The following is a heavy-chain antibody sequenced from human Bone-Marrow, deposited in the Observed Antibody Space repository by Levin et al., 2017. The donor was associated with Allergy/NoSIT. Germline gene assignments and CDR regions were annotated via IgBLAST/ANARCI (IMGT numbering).Heavy chain of an antibody. CDR3: ARVEFDYGSGSCHFDF. Sequence: PSETLSLTCAVSGDSISSNYWWSWVRQPPGKPLEWLGEISHSGSVDYNPSLRSRVTISVDKSKNAFSLNLRAVTAADTAIYYCARVEFDYGSGSCHFDFWSQGTLVTVSS. J-gene: IGHJ4*02. D-gene: IGHD3-10*01. CDR1: GDSISSNYW. CDR2: ISHSGSV. V-gene: IGHV4-4*02.